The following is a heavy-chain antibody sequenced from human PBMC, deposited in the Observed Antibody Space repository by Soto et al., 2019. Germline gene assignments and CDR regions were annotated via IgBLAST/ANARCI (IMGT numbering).Heavy chain of an antibody. CDR2: IYHSGST. D-gene: IGHD6-13*01. J-gene: IGHJ4*02. V-gene: IGHV4-4*02. CDR3: ARAGGSSSWYFDY. Sequence: QVQLQESGPGLVKPSGTLSLTCAVSSGSISSSNWWSWVRQPPGKGLEWIGEIYHSGSTNYNPSLKSRVTISVNKSKNQFSLKLSSVTAADTAGYYCARAGGSSSWYFDYWGQGTLVTVSS. CDR1: SGSISSSNW.